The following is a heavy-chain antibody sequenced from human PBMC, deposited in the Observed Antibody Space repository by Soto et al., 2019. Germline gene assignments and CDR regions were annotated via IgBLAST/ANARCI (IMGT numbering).Heavy chain of an antibody. CDR2: IYPSGST. J-gene: IGHJ4*02. Sequence: PSETLSLTCTVSGGSISGHSWIWIRQPAGRGLEWIGHIYPSGSTSYNPSLRSRVTMSLDTSKNQIFLNLTSVTAADTAVFYCVRGRSYSLYDFWGPGTLVTVSS. D-gene: IGHD5-12*01. CDR3: VRGRSYSLYDF. CDR1: GGSISGHS. V-gene: IGHV4-4*07.